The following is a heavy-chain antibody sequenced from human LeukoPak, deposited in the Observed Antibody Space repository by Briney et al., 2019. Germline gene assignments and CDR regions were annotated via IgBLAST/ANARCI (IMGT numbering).Heavy chain of an antibody. CDR3: ARAIAAAGTGPYYFDY. J-gene: IGHJ4*02. V-gene: IGHV1-2*04. CDR1: GYTFTGYY. CDR2: INPNSGGT. D-gene: IGHD6-13*01. Sequence: ASVKVSCKASGYTFTGYYMHWVRQAPGQGLEWMGWINPNSGGTNYAQKFQGWVTMTRDTSISTAYMELGRLRSDDTAVYYCARAIAAAGTGPYYFDYWGQGTLVTVSS.